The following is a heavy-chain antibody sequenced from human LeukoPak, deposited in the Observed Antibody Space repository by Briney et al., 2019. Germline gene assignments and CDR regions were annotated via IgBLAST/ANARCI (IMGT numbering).Heavy chain of an antibody. CDR1: GFTVSSNY. CDR3: ATYDSWSGYNIAY. D-gene: IGHD3-3*01. Sequence: PGGSLRLSCAASGFTVSSNYMNWVRQAPGEGLEWMTNINRDGSEKNYVDSVKGRFTITRDNAENSLYLQMNSLKVEDSAIYYCATYDSWSGYNIAYWGQGTLVTVSS. CDR2: INRDGSEK. V-gene: IGHV3-7*03. J-gene: IGHJ4*02.